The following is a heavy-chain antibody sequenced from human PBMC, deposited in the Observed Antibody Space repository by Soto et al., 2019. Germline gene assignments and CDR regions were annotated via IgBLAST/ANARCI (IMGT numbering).Heavy chain of an antibody. J-gene: IGHJ4*02. CDR2: IKSKTDGGTT. V-gene: IGHV3-15*01. CDR3: TTDFANWNYGGTVLGY. CDR1: GFTFSNAW. D-gene: IGHD1-7*01. Sequence: EVQLVESGGGLVKPGGSIRLSCAASGFTFSNAWMSWVRQAPGKGLEWVGRIKSKTDGGTTDYAAPVKGRFTISRDDSKNTLYLQMNSLKTEDTAVYYCTTDFANWNYGGTVLGYWGQGTLVTVSS.